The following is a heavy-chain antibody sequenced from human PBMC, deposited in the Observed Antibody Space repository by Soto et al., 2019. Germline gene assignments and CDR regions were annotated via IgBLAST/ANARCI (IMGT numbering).Heavy chain of an antibody. J-gene: IGHJ6*02. D-gene: IGHD3-9*01. CDR1: GYTLTELS. CDR2: FDPEDGET. V-gene: IGHV1-24*01. Sequence: ASVKVSCKVSGYTLTELSMHWVRQAPGKGLEWMGGFDPEDGETTYAQKFQGRVTMTEDTSTDTAYMELSSLRSEDTAVYYCATVGDILTGKGGYYYYGMDVWGQGTTVTVSS. CDR3: ATVGDILTGKGGYYYYGMDV.